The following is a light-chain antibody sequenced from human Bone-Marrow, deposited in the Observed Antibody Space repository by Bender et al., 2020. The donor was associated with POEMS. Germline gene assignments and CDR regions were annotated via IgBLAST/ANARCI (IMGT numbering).Light chain of an antibody. Sequence: QSALTQPASVSGSPGQSITISCTGTSSDVGLYNYVSWYQQHPGKDPKLMIYDVSKRPSGVPDRFSGSKSGNTASLTVSGLQAEDEADYYCSSYAGSNNLGVFGGGTKLTVL. CDR3: SSYAGSNNLGV. V-gene: IGLV2-8*01. J-gene: IGLJ3*02. CDR2: DVS. CDR1: SSDVGLYNY.